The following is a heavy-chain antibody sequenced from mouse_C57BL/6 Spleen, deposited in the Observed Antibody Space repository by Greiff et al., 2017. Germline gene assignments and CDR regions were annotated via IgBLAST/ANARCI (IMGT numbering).Heavy chain of an antibody. CDR3: ATKGYYGNYETAMDY. CDR1: GFSLTSYG. V-gene: IGHV2-2*01. Sequence: VKLQESGPGLVQPSQSLSITCTASGFSLTSYGVHWVRQSPGKGLEWLGVIWSGGSTDSNAAFISSLSISKENSKSQVFFKMNGLQADDTAIYDCATKGYYGNYETAMDYWGQGTSVTVSS. CDR2: IWSGGST. D-gene: IGHD2-1*01. J-gene: IGHJ4*01.